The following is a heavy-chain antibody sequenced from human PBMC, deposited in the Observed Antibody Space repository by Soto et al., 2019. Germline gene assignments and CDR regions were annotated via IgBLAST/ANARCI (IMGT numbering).Heavy chain of an antibody. J-gene: IGHJ6*02. D-gene: IGHD1-20*01. CDR3: ARECNWNDDYYYGMDV. CDR2: ISSSSSYI. CDR1: GFTFSSYS. Sequence: EVQLVESGGGLVKPGGSLRLSCAASGFTFSSYSMNWVRQAPGKGLEWVSSISSSSSYIYYADSVKGRFTISRDNAKNSLYLQMNSLRAEDTAVYYCARECNWNDDYYYGMDVWGQGTTVTVSS. V-gene: IGHV3-21*01.